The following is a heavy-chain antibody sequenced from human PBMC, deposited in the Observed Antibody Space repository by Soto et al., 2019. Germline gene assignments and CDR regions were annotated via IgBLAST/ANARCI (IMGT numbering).Heavy chain of an antibody. Sequence: PSEILSLTCADYGGSFSGYYWSWIRQPPGKGLEWIGEINHSGSTNYNPSLKSRVTISVDTSKNQFSLKLSSVTAADTAVYYCARDTYWNYGMDVWGQGTTVT. CDR1: GGSFSGYY. V-gene: IGHV4-34*01. CDR2: INHSGST. CDR3: ARDTYWNYGMDV. J-gene: IGHJ6*02. D-gene: IGHD1-1*01.